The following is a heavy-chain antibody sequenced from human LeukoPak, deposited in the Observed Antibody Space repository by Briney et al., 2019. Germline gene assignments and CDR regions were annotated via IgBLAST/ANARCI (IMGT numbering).Heavy chain of an antibody. V-gene: IGHV3-33*01. CDR2: IWYDGSKK. CDR3: ARPAHTPPHLGY. Sequence: GGSLRLSCAASGFTFSNYGMHWVRQAPGKGLECVAVIWYDGSKKYYGDSVKGRFTSSRDNSKNTMYLQMNSLRAEDTAVYYRARPAHTPPHLGYSGPGNLVTASS. CDR1: GFTFSNYG. D-gene: IGHD1-14*01. J-gene: IGHJ4*02.